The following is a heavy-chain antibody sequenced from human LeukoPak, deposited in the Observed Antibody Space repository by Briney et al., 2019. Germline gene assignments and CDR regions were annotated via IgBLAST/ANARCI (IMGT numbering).Heavy chain of an antibody. CDR1: GFTFSSYW. CDR3: ARGLNAYSSSWYV. CDR2: IKQDGSEK. Sequence: PGRSLRLSCAASGFTFSSYWMSWVRQAPGKGLEWVANIKQDGSEKYYVDSVKGRFTISRDNAKNSLYLQMNSLRAEDTAVYYCARGLNAYSSSWYVWGQGTPVTVSS. J-gene: IGHJ4*02. V-gene: IGHV3-7*03. D-gene: IGHD6-13*01.